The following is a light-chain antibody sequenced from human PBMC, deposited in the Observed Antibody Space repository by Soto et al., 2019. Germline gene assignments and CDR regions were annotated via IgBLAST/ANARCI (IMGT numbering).Light chain of an antibody. CDR1: SSEIGGYDY. Sequence: QSVLTQPASVSGSPGQSITISCTGTSSEIGGYDYVSWYQQYPGKAPKLMIYDVSNRPSGVSVRFSGSKSANTASLTIFGLQAKDEADYYCNSYTTSSSLYVFGTGTKVTVL. CDR3: NSYTTSSSLYV. V-gene: IGLV2-14*01. CDR2: DVS. J-gene: IGLJ1*01.